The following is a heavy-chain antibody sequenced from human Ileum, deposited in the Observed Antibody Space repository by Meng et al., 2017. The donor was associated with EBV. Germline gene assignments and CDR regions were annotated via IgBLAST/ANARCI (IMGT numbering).Heavy chain of an antibody. J-gene: IGHJ4*02. CDR1: GGSMSSTNW. CDR2: IYHSGST. CDR3: ARADKVRFDY. V-gene: IGHV4-4*02. Sequence: VQLKESGHGMVKPSGTLSLICAVYGGSMSSTNWWRWVRQPPGKGLEWIGEIYHSGSTNYNPSLKSRVSISVDKSKNQFSLTLSSVTAADTAVYYCARADKVRFDYWGQGTLVTVSS.